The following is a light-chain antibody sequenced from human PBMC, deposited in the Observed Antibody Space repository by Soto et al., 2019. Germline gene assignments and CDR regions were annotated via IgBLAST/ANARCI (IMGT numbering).Light chain of an antibody. CDR2: GAS. V-gene: IGKV3-15*01. CDR3: QQYNNWPPWT. J-gene: IGKJ1*01. Sequence: EIVMTQSPATLSVSPGERATLSCRASQSVSNNLAWYQQKPGQAPRLLIYGASTSATGIPARCSGSGSGTEFTLTISSLQSEDFAVYYCQQYNNWPPWTFGQGTKVEIK. CDR1: QSVSNN.